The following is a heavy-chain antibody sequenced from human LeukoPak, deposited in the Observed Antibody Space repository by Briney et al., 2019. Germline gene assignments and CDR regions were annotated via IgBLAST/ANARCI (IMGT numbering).Heavy chain of an antibody. V-gene: IGHV4-59*08. Sequence: SETLSLTCTVSGDSISRYYWSWIRQPPGKEPEWIGHIYYSGSANYNPSLKSRVTISIDTSKNQFSLKLSSVTAADTAMYYCARHIGRVLPFDYWGQGTLVTVSS. CDR3: ARHIGRVLPFDY. CDR2: IYYSGSA. D-gene: IGHD3-10*01. CDR1: GDSISRYY. J-gene: IGHJ4*02.